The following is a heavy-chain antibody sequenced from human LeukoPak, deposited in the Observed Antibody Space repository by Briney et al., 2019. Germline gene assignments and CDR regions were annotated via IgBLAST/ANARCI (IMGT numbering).Heavy chain of an antibody. V-gene: IGHV1-18*01. CDR1: GYTFTSYS. Sequence: GASVKVSCKASGYTFTSYSISWVRQAPGQGLEWMGWISAYNGNTNYAQKLQGRVTMTTDTSTSTAYMELRSLRSDDTAVYYCAREFLKGSREAFWSGPDYWGQGTLVTVSS. CDR3: AREFLKGSREAFWSGPDY. J-gene: IGHJ4*02. CDR2: ISAYNGNT. D-gene: IGHD3-3*01.